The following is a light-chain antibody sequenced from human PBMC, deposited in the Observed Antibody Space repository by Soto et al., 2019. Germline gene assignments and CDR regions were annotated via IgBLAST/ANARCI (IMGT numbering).Light chain of an antibody. Sequence: DIQMTQSPSTLSASVGDRVTIICRASQGVTNYLAWFQQKPGKAPRSLIYAASSLQSGVPSRFSGRGSGTDFTLTIINLQPEDFAAYYCLQYNSHPHTFGQGTKVEIK. CDR1: QGVTNY. J-gene: IGKJ2*01. CDR2: AAS. CDR3: LQYNSHPHT. V-gene: IGKV1-16*01.